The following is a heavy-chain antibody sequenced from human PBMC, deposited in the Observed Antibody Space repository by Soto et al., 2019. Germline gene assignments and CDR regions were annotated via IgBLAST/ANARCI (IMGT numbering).Heavy chain of an antibody. Sequence: GSLRLSCAASGFTFSSYGMHWVRQAPGKGLEWVAVISYDGSNKYYADSVKGRFTISRDNSKNTLYLQMNSLRAEDTAVYYCAKGGRDGYNYFDYWGQGTLVTVSS. D-gene: IGHD5-12*01. J-gene: IGHJ4*02. CDR3: AKGGRDGYNYFDY. V-gene: IGHV3-30*18. CDR2: ISYDGSNK. CDR1: GFTFSSYG.